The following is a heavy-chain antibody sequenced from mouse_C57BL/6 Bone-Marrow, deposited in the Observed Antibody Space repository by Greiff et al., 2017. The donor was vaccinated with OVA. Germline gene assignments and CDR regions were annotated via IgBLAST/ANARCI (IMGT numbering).Heavy chain of an antibody. CDR2: ISSGGDYI. Sequence: EVKLMESGEGLVKPGGSLKLSCAASGFTFSSYAMSWVRQTPEKRLEWVAYISSGGDYIYYADTVKGRVTISRDNARNTLYLQMSSLKSEDTAMYYCTRLDWYFDVWGTGTTVTVSS. CDR1: GFTFSSYA. V-gene: IGHV5-9-1*02. J-gene: IGHJ1*03. CDR3: TRLDWYFDV.